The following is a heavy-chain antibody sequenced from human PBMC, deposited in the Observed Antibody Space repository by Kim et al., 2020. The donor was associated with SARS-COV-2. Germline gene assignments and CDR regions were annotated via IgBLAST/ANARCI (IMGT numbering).Heavy chain of an antibody. CDR1: GFTFSSYS. J-gene: IGHJ3*02. V-gene: IGHV3-21*01. CDR2: ISSSSSYI. D-gene: IGHD3-10*01. Sequence: GGSLRLSCAASGFTFSSYSMNWVRQAPGKGLEWVSSISSSSSYIYYADSVKGRFTISRDNAKNSLYLQMNSLRAEDTAVYYCARGGSSRDAFDIWGQGTMVTVSS. CDR3: ARGGSSRDAFDI.